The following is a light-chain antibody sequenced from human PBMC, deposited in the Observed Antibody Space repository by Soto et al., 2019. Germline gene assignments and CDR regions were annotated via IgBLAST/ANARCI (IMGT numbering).Light chain of an antibody. V-gene: IGLV3-21*04. CDR1: NSGSKS. CDR3: QVWDSSSDHPGV. J-gene: IGLJ2*01. Sequence: SYELTQPPSVSVAPGKTARITCGGNNSGSKSVHWYQQKPGQAPVLVIYYDSDRPSGIPERFSGSNSGNTATLTISRVEDGDEADYYCQVWDSSSDHPGVFGGGTKLTVL. CDR2: YDS.